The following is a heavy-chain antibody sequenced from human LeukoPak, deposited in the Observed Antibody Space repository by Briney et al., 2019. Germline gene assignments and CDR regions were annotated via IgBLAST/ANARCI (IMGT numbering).Heavy chain of an antibody. V-gene: IGHV4-59*01. CDR1: GGSISSYY. CDR3: ARTTVTVYYYYYYYMDV. CDR2: IYYSGST. Sequence: NPSETLSLTCTVSGGSISSYYWSWIRQPPGKGLGWIGYIYYSGSTNYNPSLKSRVTISVDTSKNQFSLKLSSVTAADTAVYYCARTTVTVYYYYYYYMDVWGKGTTVTVSS. D-gene: IGHD4-17*01. J-gene: IGHJ6*03.